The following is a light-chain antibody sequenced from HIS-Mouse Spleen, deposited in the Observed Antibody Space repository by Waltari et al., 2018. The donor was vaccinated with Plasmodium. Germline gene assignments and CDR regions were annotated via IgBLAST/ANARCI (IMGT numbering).Light chain of an antibody. CDR2: DVS. CDR1: SSDVGGYNY. CDR3: CSYAGSYTLV. V-gene: IGLV2-11*01. J-gene: IGLJ2*01. Sequence: QSALTQPRSVSGSPGQSVTISCTGTSSDVGGYNYFHWYQQHPGKAPKLIIYDVSKRPSGVPDRFSGSKSGNTASLTISGLQAEDEADYYCCSYAGSYTLVFGGGTKLTVL.